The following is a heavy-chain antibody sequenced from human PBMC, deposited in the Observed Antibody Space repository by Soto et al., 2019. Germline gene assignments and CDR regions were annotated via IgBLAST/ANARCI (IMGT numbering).Heavy chain of an antibody. CDR2: ISSNTGYI. D-gene: IGHD5-12*01. Sequence: EVQLVESGGGLVKPGGSMRLSCAASGFTFSSYSMNWVRQAPGKGLEWVSYISSNTGYIYYADSVKGRFTISRDNAKNSLYLQINSLRAEDTAVYYCARDRRDGYNFDYWGQGNLVTVSS. V-gene: IGHV3-21*01. CDR3: ARDRRDGYNFDY. J-gene: IGHJ4*02. CDR1: GFTFSSYS.